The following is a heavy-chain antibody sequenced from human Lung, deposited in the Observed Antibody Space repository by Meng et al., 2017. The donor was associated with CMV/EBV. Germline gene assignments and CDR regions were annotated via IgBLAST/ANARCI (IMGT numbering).Heavy chain of an antibody. CDR3: AREGTMVRGVYYYYYGMDV. J-gene: IGHJ6*02. D-gene: IGHD3-10*01. Sequence: ESLKISCTVSGGSISSSSYYWGWIRQPPGRGLEWIGTIYYSGSTYYNPSLKSRVTISLDTSKNQFSLKLSSVTAADTAVYYCAREGTMVRGVYYYYYGMDVWGQGTXVTVSS. CDR1: GGSISSSSYY. CDR2: IYYSGST. V-gene: IGHV4-39*07.